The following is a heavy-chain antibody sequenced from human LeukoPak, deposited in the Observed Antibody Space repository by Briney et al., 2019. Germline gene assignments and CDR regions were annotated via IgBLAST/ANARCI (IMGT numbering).Heavy chain of an antibody. J-gene: IGHJ4*02. CDR2: IGGSGGST. CDR3: AKGGSPVFYGSGRFDY. V-gene: IGHV3-23*01. D-gene: IGHD3-10*01. Sequence: GGSLRLSCAASGFTFSSYAMNWVRQAPGKGLEWVSAIGGSGGSTYYADSVKGRFTISRDTSKNTLYLQMNSLRGDDTAVYYCAKGGSPVFYGSGRFDYWGQGTLVTVSS. CDR1: GFTFSSYA.